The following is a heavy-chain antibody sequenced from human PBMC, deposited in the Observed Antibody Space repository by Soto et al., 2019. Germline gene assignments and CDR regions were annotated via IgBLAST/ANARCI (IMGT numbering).Heavy chain of an antibody. J-gene: IGHJ5*02. CDR3: ARAGGVPGLWFGEFTPKYNWFDP. CDR1: GGSISSYY. D-gene: IGHD3-10*01. V-gene: IGHV4-4*07. CDR2: IYTSGST. Sequence: SETLSLTCTVSGGSISSYYWSWIRQPAGKGLEWIGRIYTSGSTNYNPSLKSRVTMSVDTSKSQFSLKLSSVAAADTAVYYCARAGGVPGLWFGEFTPKYNWFDPWGQGTLVTVS.